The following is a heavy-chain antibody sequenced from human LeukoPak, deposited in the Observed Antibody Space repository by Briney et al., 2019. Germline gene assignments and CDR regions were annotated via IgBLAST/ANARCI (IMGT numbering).Heavy chain of an antibody. V-gene: IGHV3-21*01. J-gene: IGHJ4*02. CDR3: AKYSGTYRDY. CDR2: ISSSSTYI. D-gene: IGHD1-26*01. Sequence: GGSLRLSCAASGFTSSSSNMNWVRRAPGRGLEWVSSISSSSTYIFYADSVKGRFTISRDNAKNSLYLQMNSLRAEDTAVYYCAKYSGTYRDYWGQGTLVTVSS. CDR1: GFTSSSSN.